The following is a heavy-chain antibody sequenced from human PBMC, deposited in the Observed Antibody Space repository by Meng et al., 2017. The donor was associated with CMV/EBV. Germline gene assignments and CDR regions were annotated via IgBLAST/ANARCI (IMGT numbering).Heavy chain of an antibody. CDR1: GFTFSSYA. D-gene: IGHD3-22*01. J-gene: IGHJ4*02. CDR2: IYSGGSST. CDR3: AKNYDSSGYYSSYYFDY. Sequence: LSLTCAASGFTFSSYAMSWVRQAPGKGLEWVSVIYSGGSSTYYADSVKGRFTISRDNSKNTLYLQMNSLRAEDTAVYYCAKNYDSSGYYSSYYFDYWGQGTLVTVSS. V-gene: IGHV3-23*03.